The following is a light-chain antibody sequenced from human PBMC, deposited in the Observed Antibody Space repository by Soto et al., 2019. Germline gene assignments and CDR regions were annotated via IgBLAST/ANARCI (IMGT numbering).Light chain of an antibody. Sequence: QSVLTQRPSVSGAPGQRVTISFTGNSSNIGAGYDVHWYQHLPGTAPKLLIYGNTNRPSGVPDRFSGSKSGTSASLAITGLQAEDEADYYCKSYDSSLYSVLATGPKATVL. CDR3: KSYDSSLYSV. CDR1: SSNIGAGYD. V-gene: IGLV1-40*01. J-gene: IGLJ1*01. CDR2: GNT.